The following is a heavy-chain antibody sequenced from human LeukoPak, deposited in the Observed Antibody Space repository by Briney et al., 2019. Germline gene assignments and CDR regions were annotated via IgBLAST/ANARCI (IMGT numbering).Heavy chain of an antibody. D-gene: IGHD6-13*01. CDR1: RFSFGSYD. CDR2: VSYDGINT. J-gene: IGHJ4*02. CDR3: AKDGRLGGSSWFTLYFDS. V-gene: IGHV3-30*18. Sequence: GGSLRLSCAASRFSFGSYDMHWVRQTPGKGLEWVAVVSYDGINTYYTDSVKGRFTISRDNSKNTLYLQMNSLRPEDTAVYYCAKDGRLGGSSWFTLYFDSWGQGTLVTVSS.